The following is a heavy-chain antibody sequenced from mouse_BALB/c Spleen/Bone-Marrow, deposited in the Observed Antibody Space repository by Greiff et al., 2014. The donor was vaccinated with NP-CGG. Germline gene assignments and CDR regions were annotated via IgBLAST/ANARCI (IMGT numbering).Heavy chain of an antibody. Sequence: EVQLQQSGPELVKPGASVKMSCKASGYTFTSYVMHWVKQKPGQGLEWIGFINPFNGGAKYNEKFRGKATQTSDKSSSTAYMELSSLTSEESAVYYGAGPAWFAYWGRGTLVTVSA. CDR2: INPFNGGA. CDR3: AGPAWFAY. J-gene: IGHJ3*01. CDR1: GYTFTSYV. V-gene: IGHV1-14*01.